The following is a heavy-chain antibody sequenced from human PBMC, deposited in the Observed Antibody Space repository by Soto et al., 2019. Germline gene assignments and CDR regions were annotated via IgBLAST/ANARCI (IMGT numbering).Heavy chain of an antibody. CDR3: ARLYMVRGVMDWFDP. J-gene: IGHJ5*02. Sequence: QVQLQESGPGLVKPSGTLSLTCAVSGGSISSSNWWCWVRQPPGKGLEWIGEIYHSGSTNYNPSLKSRVTISVDKSKNQYSLKMSSVTAADTAVYYCARLYMVRGVMDWFDPWGQGTLVTVSS. CDR2: IYHSGST. CDR1: GGSISSSNW. D-gene: IGHD3-10*01. V-gene: IGHV4-4*02.